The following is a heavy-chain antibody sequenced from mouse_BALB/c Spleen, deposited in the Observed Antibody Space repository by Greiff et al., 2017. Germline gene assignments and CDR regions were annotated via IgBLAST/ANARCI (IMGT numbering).Heavy chain of an antibody. D-gene: IGHD2-4*01. J-gene: IGHJ3*01. V-gene: IGHV5-6-5*01. CDR1: GFTFSSYA. CDR3: ARGGIYYDYDWFAY. Sequence: DVKLVESGGGLVKPGGSLKLSCAASGFTFSSYAMSWVRQTPEKRLEWVASISSGGSTYYPDSVKGRFTISRDNARNILYLQMSSLRSEDTAMYYCARGGIYYDYDWFAYWGQGTLVTVSA. CDR2: ISSGGST.